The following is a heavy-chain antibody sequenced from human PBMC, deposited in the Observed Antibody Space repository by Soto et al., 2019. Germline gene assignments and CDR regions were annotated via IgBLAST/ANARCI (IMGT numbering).Heavy chain of an antibody. CDR1: GGTFSSYA. CDR2: IIPIFGTA. Sequence: SVKVSCKASGGTFSSYAISWVRQAPGQGLEWMGGIIPIFGTANYAQKFQGRVTITADKSTSTAYMELSRLRSEDTAVYYCARGKVPYYYFYGMDVWGQGTTATVSS. V-gene: IGHV1-69*06. CDR3: ARGKVPYYYFYGMDV. J-gene: IGHJ6*02.